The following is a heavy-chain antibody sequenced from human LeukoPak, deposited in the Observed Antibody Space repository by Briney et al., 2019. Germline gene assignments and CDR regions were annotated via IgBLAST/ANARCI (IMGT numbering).Heavy chain of an antibody. CDR1: RCTFSTYA. V-gene: IGHV3-30-3*01. J-gene: IGHJ4*02. Sequence: GRSLRLSCAASRCTFSTYALHWVSQAPGKGLEWVAVMSYDGNNKYYVDSVKGRFTISRDNSKNTLYLQMTSLRPEDTAVYYCAREDGDLPDYWGQGTLVTVSS. CDR3: AREDGDLPDY. CDR2: MSYDGNNK. D-gene: IGHD4-17*01.